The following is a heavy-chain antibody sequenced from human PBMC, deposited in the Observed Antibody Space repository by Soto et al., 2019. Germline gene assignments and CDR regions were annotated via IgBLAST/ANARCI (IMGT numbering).Heavy chain of an antibody. CDR2: IDPSDSYT. CDR3: ARLQAAAGDNDLTFDY. V-gene: IGHV5-10-1*01. J-gene: IGHJ4*02. D-gene: IGHD6-13*01. Sequence: EVQLVQSGAEVKKPGESLRISCKGSGYSFTSYWISWVRQMPGKGLEWMGRIDPSDSYTNYSPSFQGHVTISADKSISTAYLQWSRLKASDTAMSYCARLQAAAGDNDLTFDYWGQGTLVTVSS. CDR1: GYSFTSYW.